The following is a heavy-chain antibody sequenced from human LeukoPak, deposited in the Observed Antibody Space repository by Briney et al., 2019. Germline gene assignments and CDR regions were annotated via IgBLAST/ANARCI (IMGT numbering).Heavy chain of an antibody. CDR1: GYSISSPYY. J-gene: IGHJ4*01. CDR3: ATFFGVIDDPLDY. D-gene: IGHD3-3*01. V-gene: IGHV4-38-2*01. Sequence: SETLSLTCAVSGYSISSPYYWGWIRQPPGQGLEWIGTISHSGTTFYNSSLQTRVTISLDTSRNRFSLNLSSATAADTAIYYCATFFGVIDDPLDYWGHGTLVTVSA. CDR2: ISHSGTT.